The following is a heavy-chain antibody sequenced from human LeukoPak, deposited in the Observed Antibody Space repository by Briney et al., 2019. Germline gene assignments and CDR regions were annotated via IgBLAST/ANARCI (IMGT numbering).Heavy chain of an antibody. CDR3: ARDCGSTSCYDAFDI. V-gene: IGHV3-21*01. CDR2: ISSSSSYI. CDR1: GFTFSSYS. J-gene: IGHJ3*02. Sequence: GGSLRLSCAASGFTFSSYSMNWVRQAPGKGLEWVSSISSSSSYIYYADSVKGRFTISRDNAKNSLYLQMNSLRAEDTAVYYCARDCGSTSCYDAFDIWGQGTMVTVSS. D-gene: IGHD2-2*01.